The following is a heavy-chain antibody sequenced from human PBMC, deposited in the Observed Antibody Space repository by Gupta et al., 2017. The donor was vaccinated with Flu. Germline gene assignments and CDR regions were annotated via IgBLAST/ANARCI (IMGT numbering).Heavy chain of an antibody. CDR2: IKQEGSDK. D-gene: IGHD3-10*01. CDR1: GFPFSTYW. CDR3: ARVRSGSYRFDY. Sequence: EVQLVESGGGLVQPGGSLRLPCAASGFPFSTYWMSWVRQAPGKGLEWVANIKQEGSDKYYVDSVRGRFTISRDNTKNSLYLQMNSLRAEDTAVYYCARVRSGSYRFDYWGQGTLVTVSS. V-gene: IGHV3-7*01. J-gene: IGHJ4*02.